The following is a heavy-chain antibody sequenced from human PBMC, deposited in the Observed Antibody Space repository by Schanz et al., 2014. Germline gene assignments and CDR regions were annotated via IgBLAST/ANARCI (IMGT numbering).Heavy chain of an antibody. Sequence: EVQLVESGGGLVQPGGSLRLSCAASGFTFNDYWMHWVRRAPGKGLVWVSRINSDGRSTNYADSVKGRFSISRNNARNAHHLQMDSLRDGVSSVYDCAGWPRGGYIKYWGQGTLVIVSS. CDR3: AGWPRGGYIKY. CDR2: INSDGRST. CDR1: GFTFNDYW. V-gene: IGHV3-74*01. D-gene: IGHD5-18*01. J-gene: IGHJ4*02.